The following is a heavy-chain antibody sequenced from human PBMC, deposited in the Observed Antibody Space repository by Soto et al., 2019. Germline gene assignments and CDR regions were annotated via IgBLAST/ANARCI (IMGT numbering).Heavy chain of an antibody. CDR3: AMWIQPSDYYYGMDV. J-gene: IGHJ6*02. CDR2: ISYDGSNK. V-gene: IGHV3-30-3*01. CDR1: GFTFSSYA. D-gene: IGHD5-18*01. Sequence: PGGSLRLSCAASGFTFSSYAMHWVLQAPGKGLEWVAVISYDGSNKYYADSVKGRFTISRDNSKNTLYLQMNSLRAEDTAVYYCAMWIQPSDYYYGMDVWGQGTTVTVSS.